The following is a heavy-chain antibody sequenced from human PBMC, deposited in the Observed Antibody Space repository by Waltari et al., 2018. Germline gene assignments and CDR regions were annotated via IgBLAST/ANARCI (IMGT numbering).Heavy chain of an antibody. CDR3: ARPIAAAVNYYYYGMDV. CDR2: INPNSGGT. D-gene: IGHD6-13*01. CDR1: GYTFTGYY. J-gene: IGHJ6*02. Sequence: QVQLVQSGAEVKKPGASVKVSCKASGYTFTGYYMHWVRQAPGQGLEWMGRINPNSGGTNYAQKFQGRVTMTRDTSISTAYMELSRLRSDDTAVYYCARPIAAAVNYYYYGMDVWGQGTTVTVSS. V-gene: IGHV1-2*06.